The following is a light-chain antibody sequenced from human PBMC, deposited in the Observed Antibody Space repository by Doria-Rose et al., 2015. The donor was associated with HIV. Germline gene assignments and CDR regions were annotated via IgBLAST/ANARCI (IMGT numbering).Light chain of an antibody. V-gene: IGKV1-12*01. CDR1: PAISNW. CDR3: QQPHSFPIT. Sequence: DIQVTQSPSSVSASVGDRVTITCRASPAISNWLTWHQQKPGKAPRALIYTASTLQSGVPSRFSGSGSETDFTLTISSLQPEDVATYFCQQPHSFPITFGQGTRLEI. J-gene: IGKJ5*01. CDR2: TAS.